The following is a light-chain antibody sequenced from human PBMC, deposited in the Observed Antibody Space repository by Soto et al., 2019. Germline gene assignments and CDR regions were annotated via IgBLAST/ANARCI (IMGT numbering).Light chain of an antibody. Sequence: QSALTQPPSASGSPGQSVTISCTGTSSDVGGYNYVSWYQPHPGQAPKRMIYDVSKRPSGVPDRFSGSKSVNTAALTVSGLQAEDEADYYCSSYAGSNNLVFGGGTKLTVL. CDR3: SSYAGSNNLV. CDR2: DVS. V-gene: IGLV2-8*01. CDR1: SSDVGGYNY. J-gene: IGLJ3*02.